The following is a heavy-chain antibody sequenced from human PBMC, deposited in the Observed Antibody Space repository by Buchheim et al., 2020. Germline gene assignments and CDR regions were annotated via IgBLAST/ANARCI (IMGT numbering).Heavy chain of an antibody. Sequence: QVQLVESGGGVVQPGRSLRLSCAASGFTFSSYAMHWVRQAPGKGLEWVAVISYDGSNKYYADSVKGRFTISRDNSKNTLYLQMNSLRAEDTAVYYCARVTATGVTLDYWGQGTL. J-gene: IGHJ4*02. CDR2: ISYDGSNK. V-gene: IGHV3-30-3*01. CDR1: GFTFSSYA. D-gene: IGHD2-21*02. CDR3: ARVTATGVTLDY.